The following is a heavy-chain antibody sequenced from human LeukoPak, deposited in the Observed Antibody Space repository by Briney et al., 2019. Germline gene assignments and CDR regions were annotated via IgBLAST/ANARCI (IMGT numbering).Heavy chain of an antibody. V-gene: IGHV3-30*03. Sequence: PGGTLRLSCAASGFTFSSYGMSWVRQAPGKGLEWVAVISYDGSNKYYADSVKGRFTISRDNSKNTLYLQMNSLRAEDTAVYYCARVAVTGSNWFDPWGQGTLVTVSS. J-gene: IGHJ5*02. CDR1: GFTFSSYG. D-gene: IGHD2-21*02. CDR2: ISYDGSNK. CDR3: ARVAVTGSNWFDP.